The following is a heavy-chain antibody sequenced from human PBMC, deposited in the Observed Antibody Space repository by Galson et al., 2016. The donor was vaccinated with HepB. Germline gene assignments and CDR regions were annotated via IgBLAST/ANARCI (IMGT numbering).Heavy chain of an antibody. CDR2: IYHSGST. Sequence: SETLSLTCAVSGDSVSRNNWWNWVRQPPGKGLGWIGEIYHSGSTRYNTSLKSRVTISLDESKNHLSLKLTSVTAADTAVYYCASGGRRVPFDYWGQGTLVTVSS. V-gene: IGHV4-4*02. CDR3: ASGGRRVPFDY. CDR1: GDSVSRNNW. D-gene: IGHD2-2*01. J-gene: IGHJ4*02.